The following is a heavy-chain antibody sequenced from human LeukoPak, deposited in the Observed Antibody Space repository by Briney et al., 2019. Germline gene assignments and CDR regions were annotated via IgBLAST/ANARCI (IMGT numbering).Heavy chain of an antibody. CDR2: IYYSGST. Sequence: SETLSLTCTVSGGSISSYYWSWIRQPPGKGLEWIGYIYYSGSTNYNPSLKSRVTISVDTSKNQFSLKLRSVTAADTAVYYCARVGYCSSTSCYRLWFDPWGQGTLVTVSS. J-gene: IGHJ5*02. CDR1: GGSISSYY. D-gene: IGHD2-2*01. CDR3: ARVGYCSSTSCYRLWFDP. V-gene: IGHV4-59*01.